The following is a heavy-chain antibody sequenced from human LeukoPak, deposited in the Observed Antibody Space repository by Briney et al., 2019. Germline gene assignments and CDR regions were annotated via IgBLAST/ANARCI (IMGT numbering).Heavy chain of an antibody. CDR1: GFTFSSYA. J-gene: IGHJ5*02. Sequence: PGGSLRLSCAASGFTFSSYAMSWVRQAPGKGLEWVSAISGSGGSTYYADSVKGRFTISRDNSKNTLYLQMNSLRAEDTAVYYCARDSGYDSSPFRSDPWGQGTLVTVSS. D-gene: IGHD3-22*01. CDR2: ISGSGGST. V-gene: IGHV3-23*01. CDR3: ARDSGYDSSPFRSDP.